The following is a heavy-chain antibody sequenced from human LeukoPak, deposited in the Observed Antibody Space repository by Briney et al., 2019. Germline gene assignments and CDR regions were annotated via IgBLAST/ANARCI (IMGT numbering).Heavy chain of an antibody. V-gene: IGHV3-30*19. CDR1: AFTFGSFA. CDR3: ARPQLGSSAGYVDY. Sequence: PGRSRRLSCAAAAFTFGSFAMHCDRQAPGKGLEWVAVISYDGRNKYYADSVTGRFTISRDNSKNTLYLQMNSLRAEDTAVYYCARPQLGSSAGYVDYWGQGILVTVSS. J-gene: IGHJ4*02. CDR2: ISYDGRNK. D-gene: IGHD3-9*01.